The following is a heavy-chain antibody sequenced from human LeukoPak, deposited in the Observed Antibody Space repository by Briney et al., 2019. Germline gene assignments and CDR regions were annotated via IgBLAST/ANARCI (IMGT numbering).Heavy chain of an antibody. CDR1: GFMFSSNW. D-gene: IGHD5-24*01. CDR3: AKEGRSLQTY. V-gene: IGHV3-7*03. Sequence: GGSLRLSCAASGFMFSSNWMSWVRLAPGKGLEWVANIKEDGTETYYVDSVKGRFTISRDNAKNSLYLQMNSLRVEDTAVYYCAKEGRSLQTYWGQVTLVTVSS. CDR2: IKEDGTET. J-gene: IGHJ4*02.